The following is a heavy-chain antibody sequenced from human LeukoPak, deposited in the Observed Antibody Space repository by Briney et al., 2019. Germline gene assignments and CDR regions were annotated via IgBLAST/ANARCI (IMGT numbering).Heavy chain of an antibody. CDR1: GGSINDYY. V-gene: IGHV4-59*01. J-gene: IGHJ4*02. Sequence: KTSETLSLTCTVSGGSINDYYWNWLRQSPGKGLEWIGFIYYRGSTNNNPSLKSRITTSLDTTRKQFSLNLSSVTAADTATYYCAGVFLGRRPFEVWGQGILVTVSS. CDR2: IYYRGST. CDR3: AGVFLGRRPFEV. D-gene: IGHD3-16*01.